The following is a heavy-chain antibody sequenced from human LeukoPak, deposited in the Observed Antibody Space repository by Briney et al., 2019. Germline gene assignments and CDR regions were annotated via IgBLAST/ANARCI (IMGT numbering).Heavy chain of an antibody. D-gene: IGHD5-18*01. CDR1: GFTFSSYG. V-gene: IGHV3-30*02. CDR3: AKVGYSYGGGMDV. CDR2: IRYDGSNK. Sequence: GGSLRLSCAASGFTFSSYGMHWVRQAPGKGLEWVAIIRYDGSNKHYADSMKGRFTISRDNSKNTLYLQTNSLRAEDTAGYYCAKVGYSYGGGMDVWGQGTTVTVSS. J-gene: IGHJ6*02.